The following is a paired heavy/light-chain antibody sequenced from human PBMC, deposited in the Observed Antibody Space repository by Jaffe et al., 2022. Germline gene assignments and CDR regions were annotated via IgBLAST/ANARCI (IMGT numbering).Light chain of an antibody. V-gene: IGKV1-12*01. CDR3: QQANSFPWT. J-gene: IGKJ1*01. CDR1: QAADRW. Sequence: DIQMTQSPSSVSASVGDRVTITCRPSQAADRWLAWYQQKPGKAPRLLIYAASSLLSGVPSRFSGTYSGTDFTLTISGLQPEDSATYYCQQANSFPWTFGQGTKVEIK. CDR2: AAS.
Heavy chain of an antibody. Sequence: QVQLQESGPGLVKPSETLSLTCDVSGYSITSGYYWGWIRQSPEKGLEWIGSIYHSGSTNYNPSLMSRVTISVDTSKNQFSLRLISVTAADTAVYYCARRGLYEAVTGRDSGYFHYWGQGTLVTVSS. J-gene: IGHJ4*02. D-gene: IGHD6-19*01. CDR1: GYSITSGYY. V-gene: IGHV4-38-2*01. CDR2: IYHSGST. CDR3: ARRGLYEAVTGRDSGYFHY.